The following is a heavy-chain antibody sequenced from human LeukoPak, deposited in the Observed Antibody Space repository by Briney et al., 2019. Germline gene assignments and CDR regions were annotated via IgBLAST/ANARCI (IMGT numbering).Heavy chain of an antibody. D-gene: IGHD3-10*01. Sequence: GGSLRLSCAASGFAFRTYAMNWVRQAPGKGLQWVSGIGASGGTTYYADSVKGRFTISRDNSKNTLYLQMNSLRAEDTAVYYCAKDRQAGAWRSPFDYWGQGTLVTVSS. V-gene: IGHV3-23*01. CDR2: IGASGGTT. J-gene: IGHJ4*02. CDR1: GFAFRTYA. CDR3: AKDRQAGAWRSPFDY.